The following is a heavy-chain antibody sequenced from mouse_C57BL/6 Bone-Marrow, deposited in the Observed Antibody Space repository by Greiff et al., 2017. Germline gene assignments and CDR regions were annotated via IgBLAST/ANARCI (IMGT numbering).Heavy chain of an antibody. V-gene: IGHV1-59*01. Sequence: QVQLQQPGAELVRPGTSVKLSCKASGYTFTSYWMHWVKQRPGQGLEWIGVIDPSDSYTNYNQKFKGKATLTVDTSSSTAYMQLSSLTSEDSAVYYCARYEIYDYDYWGQGTTLTVSS. CDR2: IDPSDSYT. D-gene: IGHD2-4*01. CDR1: GYTFTSYW. CDR3: ARYEIYDYDY. J-gene: IGHJ2*01.